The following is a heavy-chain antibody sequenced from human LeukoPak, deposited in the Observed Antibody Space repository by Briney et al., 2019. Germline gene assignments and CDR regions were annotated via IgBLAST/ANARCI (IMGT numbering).Heavy chain of an antibody. D-gene: IGHD5-12*01. CDR1: GFTFSSYA. CDR2: LSGNGGTT. V-gene: IGHV3-23*01. CDR3: AEEEWLRRDYYGMDV. J-gene: IGHJ6*02. Sequence: PGGSLRLSCAASGFTFSSYAMSWVRQAPEKGLEWVSTLSGNGGTTYYADSVKGRFTISRDNSKNTLYLQMNSLRAEDTAVYYCAEEEWLRRDYYGMDVWGQGTTVSVSS.